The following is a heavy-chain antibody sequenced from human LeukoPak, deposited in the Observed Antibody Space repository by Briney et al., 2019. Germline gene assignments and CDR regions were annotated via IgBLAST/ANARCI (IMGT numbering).Heavy chain of an antibody. V-gene: IGHV1-2*02. CDR1: GYTFTGYY. CDR2: INPNSGGT. D-gene: IGHD6-19*01. J-gene: IGHJ3*02. Sequence: ASVKVSCKASGYTFTGYYIHWVRQAPGQGLEWMGWINPNSGGTNYAQQFQGRVTMTRDTSISTAYMELSSLRSDDTAVYYCAREPEPSSGWYSDAFDIWGQGTMVTVSS. CDR3: AREPEPSSGWYSDAFDI.